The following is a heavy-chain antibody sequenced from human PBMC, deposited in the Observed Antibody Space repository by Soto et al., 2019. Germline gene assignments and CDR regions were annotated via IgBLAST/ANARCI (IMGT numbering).Heavy chain of an antibody. D-gene: IGHD3-22*01. V-gene: IGHV3-30-3*01. CDR1: GFIFESFA. J-gene: IGHJ4*02. CDR2: ISHDGSSQ. Sequence: PGGSLRLSCVVSGFIFESFAMQWVRQAPGKGLQWVAVISHDGSSQSYADSVKGRFTISRDNAKSTLFLQMNSLRSDYTAVYYCARSYKDGSGRFDLWGRGTLVTVSS. CDR3: ARSYKDGSGRFDL.